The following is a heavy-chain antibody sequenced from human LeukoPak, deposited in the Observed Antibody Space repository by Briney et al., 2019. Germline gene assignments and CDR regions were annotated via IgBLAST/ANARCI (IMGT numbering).Heavy chain of an antibody. V-gene: IGHV4-61*02. J-gene: IGHJ6*03. D-gene: IGHD3-3*01. CDR2: IYTSGST. CDR1: GGSISSGCYY. CDR3: AREGTGRFLEWLNYYYYMDV. Sequence: SQTLSLTCTVSGGSISSGCYYWSWIRQPAGKGLEWIGRIYTSGSTNYNPSLKSRVTISVDTSKNQFSLKLSSVTAADTAVYYCAREGTGRFLEWLNYYYYMDVWGKGTTVTVSS.